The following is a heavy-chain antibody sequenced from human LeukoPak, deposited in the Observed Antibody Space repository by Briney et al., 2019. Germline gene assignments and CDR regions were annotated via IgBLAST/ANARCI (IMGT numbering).Heavy chain of an antibody. CDR1: GFTFSSYW. J-gene: IGHJ4*02. CDR3: ARVWITVVTTKGFDY. D-gene: IGHD4-23*01. Sequence: PGGSLRLSCAASGFTFSSYWMSWVRQAPGKGLEWVANIKQDGSEKYYVDSVKGRFTISRDNAKNSLYLQMNSLRAEDAAVYYCARVWITVVTTKGFDYWGQGTLVTVSS. V-gene: IGHV3-7*01. CDR2: IKQDGSEK.